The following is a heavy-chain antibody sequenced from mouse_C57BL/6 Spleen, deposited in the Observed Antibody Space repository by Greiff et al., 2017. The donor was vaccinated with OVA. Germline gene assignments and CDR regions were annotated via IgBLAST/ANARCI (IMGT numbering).Heavy chain of an antibody. V-gene: IGHV1-20*01. Sequence: EVQLQQSGPELVKPGDSVKISCKASGYSFTGYFMNWVMQSHGKSLEWIGRINPYNGDTFYNQKFKGKATLTVDKSSSTAHMELRSLTSEDSAVYYCARDTVTRGYFDYWGQGTTLTVSS. D-gene: IGHD2-2*01. CDR3: ARDTVTRGYFDY. J-gene: IGHJ2*01. CDR2: INPYNGDT. CDR1: GYSFTGYF.